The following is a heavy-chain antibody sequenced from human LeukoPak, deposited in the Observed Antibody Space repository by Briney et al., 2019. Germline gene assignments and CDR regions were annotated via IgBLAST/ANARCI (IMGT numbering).Heavy chain of an antibody. CDR3: ARAKVRGYSYGEIDY. Sequence: SETLSLTCTVSGGYISSTSYYWGWIRQPPGKGLEWIGYIYHSGSTNYNPSLKSRVTISVDTSKNQFSLKLSSVTAADTAVYYCARAKVRGYSYGEIDYWGQGTLVTVSS. V-gene: IGHV4-61*05. CDR1: GGYISSTSYY. D-gene: IGHD5-18*01. J-gene: IGHJ4*02. CDR2: IYHSGST.